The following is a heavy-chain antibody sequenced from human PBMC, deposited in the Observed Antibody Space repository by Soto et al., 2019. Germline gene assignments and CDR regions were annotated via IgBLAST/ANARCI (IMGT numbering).Heavy chain of an antibody. CDR3: TRNQVKADY. J-gene: IGHJ4*02. CDR1: GFALSSFW. D-gene: IGHD3-22*01. Sequence: EVQLVESGGDLDQPGGSLRLSCVASGFALSSFWMTWVRQAPGKGLEWVAKIKGDGSEQNYVDSVRGRFTISRDNAKNSVYLQMNSLRVDDTAVYYCTRNQVKADYWGQGTLVTVSS. V-gene: IGHV3-7*01. CDR2: IKGDGSEQ.